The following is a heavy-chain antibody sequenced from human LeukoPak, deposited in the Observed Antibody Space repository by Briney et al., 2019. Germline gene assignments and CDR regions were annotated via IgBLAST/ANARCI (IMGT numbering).Heavy chain of an antibody. CDR1: GYRFTSYD. CDR3: ARGTFGAAADY. V-gene: IGHV1-8*01. J-gene: IGHJ4*02. D-gene: IGHD6-13*01. Sequence: ASVKVSCKASGYRFTSYDLNWVRQATGQGLEWMGWINPNSGNTGYAQKFQGRVTITRNTPLSTAYMELSSLRPEDTAVYYCARGTFGAAADYWGQGTLVTVSS. CDR2: INPNSGNT.